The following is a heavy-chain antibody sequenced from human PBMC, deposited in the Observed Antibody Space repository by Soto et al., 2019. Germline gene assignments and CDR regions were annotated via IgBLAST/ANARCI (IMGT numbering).Heavy chain of an antibody. V-gene: IGHV5-51*01. Sequence: GESLKISCKGSGYSFANYWIGWVRQMPGKGLEWMGIIYPGDSKTIYSPSFQGQVTISADKSISTAFLQWSSLRASDTAMYYCARGVDGHTWSLYWGQGTLVTVSS. CDR2: IYPGDSKT. CDR1: GYSFANYW. J-gene: IGHJ4*02. D-gene: IGHD3-3*01. CDR3: ARGVDGHTWSLY.